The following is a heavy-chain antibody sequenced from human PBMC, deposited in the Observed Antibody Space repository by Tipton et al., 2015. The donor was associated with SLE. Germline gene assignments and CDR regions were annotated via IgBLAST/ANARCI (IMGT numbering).Heavy chain of an antibody. J-gene: IGHJ6*03. D-gene: IGHD3-10*01. V-gene: IGHV4-59*01. Sequence: LRLSCTVSGDSISDYYWSWIRQPPGKGLEWIGNLYYSGNTNYKPSLKSRVTISADTSNNQFSLRLTSVTAADTAIYYCARLRYVGVRGAIPYYYYMDVWGKGTTVTVSS. CDR1: GDSISDYY. CDR3: ARLRYVGVRGAIPYYYYMDV. CDR2: LYYSGNT.